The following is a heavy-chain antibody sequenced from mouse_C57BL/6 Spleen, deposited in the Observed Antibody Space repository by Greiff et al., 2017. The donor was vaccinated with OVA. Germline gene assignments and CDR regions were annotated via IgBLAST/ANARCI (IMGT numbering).Heavy chain of an antibody. Sequence: QVQLQQPGAELVRPGSSVKLSCKASGYTFTSYWMDWVKQRPGQGLEWIGNIYPSDSETHYNQKFKDKATLTVDISSSTAYMQLSSLTSEDSAVYYCARHYYGSSYPDYWGQGTTLTVSS. V-gene: IGHV1-61*01. J-gene: IGHJ2*01. CDR3: ARHYYGSSYPDY. D-gene: IGHD1-1*01. CDR2: IYPSDSET. CDR1: GYTFTSYW.